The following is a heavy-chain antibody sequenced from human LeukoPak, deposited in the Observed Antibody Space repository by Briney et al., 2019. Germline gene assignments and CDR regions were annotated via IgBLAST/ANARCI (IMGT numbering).Heavy chain of an antibody. CDR1: GFTFSDYY. Sequence: PGGSLRLSCAASGFTFSDYYMSWIRQAPGKGLEWVSYISSSGNTIYYADSVKGRFTISRDNAKNSLYLQMNSLRVEDTAVYYCARIEMAVAPPDYWGQGTLVTVSS. D-gene: IGHD6-19*01. CDR3: ARIEMAVAPPDY. CDR2: ISSSGNTI. V-gene: IGHV3-11*01. J-gene: IGHJ4*02.